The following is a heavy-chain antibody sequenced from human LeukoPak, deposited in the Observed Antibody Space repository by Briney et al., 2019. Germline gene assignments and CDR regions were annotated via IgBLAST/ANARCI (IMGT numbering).Heavy chain of an antibody. CDR1: GFTFTTYA. V-gene: IGHV3-23*01. D-gene: IGHD1-26*01. J-gene: IGHJ4*02. Sequence: GGSLRLSCAASGFTFTTYAMTWVRQPPGKGLEWVSSITGTGDSTYYADSVKGRFTISRDDSKNTLYLQMNSLRAEDTAVYHCARDGGSYLQPTDYWGQGTLVTVST. CDR2: ITGTGDST. CDR3: ARDGGSYLQPTDY.